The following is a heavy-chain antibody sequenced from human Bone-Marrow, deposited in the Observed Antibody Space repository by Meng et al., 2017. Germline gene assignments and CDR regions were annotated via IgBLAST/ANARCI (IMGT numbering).Heavy chain of an antibody. J-gene: IGHJ4*02. V-gene: IGHV4-39*07. CDR1: GGSISSSSYY. CDR2: IYYSGST. D-gene: IGHD3-22*01. CDR3: ARDSYDSSGYLDY. Sequence: QVQLQQCGTVLLKPSETLSLTCAVCGGSISSSSYYWGWIRQPPGKGLEWIGSIYYSGSTYYNPSLKSRVTISVDTSKNQFSLKLSSVTAADTAVYYCARDSYDSSGYLDYWGQGTLVTVSS.